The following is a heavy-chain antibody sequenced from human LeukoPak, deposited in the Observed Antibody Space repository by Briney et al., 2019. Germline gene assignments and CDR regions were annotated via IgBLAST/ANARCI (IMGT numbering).Heavy chain of an antibody. CDR3: ARDLGLTAYETSKSNWFDP. CDR1: GGSISSYY. D-gene: IGHD2-21*02. CDR2: IYYSGST. V-gene: IGHV4-59*01. J-gene: IGHJ5*02. Sequence: PSETLSLTCTVSGGSISSYYWSWIRQPPGKGLEWIGYIYYSGSTNYNPSLKSRVTISVDTSKNQFSLKLSSVTAADTAVYYCARDLGLTAYETSKSNWFDPWGQGTLVTVSS.